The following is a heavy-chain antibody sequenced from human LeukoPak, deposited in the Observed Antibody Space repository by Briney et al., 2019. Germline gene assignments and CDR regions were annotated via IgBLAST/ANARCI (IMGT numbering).Heavy chain of an antibody. Sequence: SETLSLTCTVSGGSISSYYWSWIRQPPGKGLEWIGYVYYSGSTNYNPSLKSRVTISVDTSKNQFSLKLSSVTAADTAVYYCARSTYYYDSSGYTIWDYYYWGQGTLVTVSS. V-gene: IGHV4-59*01. CDR2: VYYSGST. D-gene: IGHD3-22*01. CDR3: ARSTYYYDSSGYTIWDYYY. J-gene: IGHJ4*02. CDR1: GGSISSYY.